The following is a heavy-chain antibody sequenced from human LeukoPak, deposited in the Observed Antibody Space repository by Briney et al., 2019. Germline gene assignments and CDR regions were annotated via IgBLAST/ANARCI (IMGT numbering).Heavy chain of an antibody. V-gene: IGHV3-23*01. CDR1: GFTFSSYA. Sequence: GGSLRLSCAASGFTFSSYAMSWVRQVPGKGLEWVSAISGSGGGTYYADSVKGWFTISRDNSKNTLYLQMNSLRAEDTAIYYCAKVESSGWFTNYYYGMDVWGQGTTVTVSS. J-gene: IGHJ6*02. CDR3: AKVESSGWFTNYYYGMDV. CDR2: ISGSGGGT. D-gene: IGHD6-19*01.